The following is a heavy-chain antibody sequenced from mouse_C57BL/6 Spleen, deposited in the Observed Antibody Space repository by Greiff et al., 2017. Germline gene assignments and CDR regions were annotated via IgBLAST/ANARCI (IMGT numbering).Heavy chain of an antibody. CDR2: ISYDGSN. CDR1: GYSITRGYY. J-gene: IGHJ3*01. D-gene: IGHD2-3*01. CDR3: ARDLDYDGYPAWFAY. Sequence: EVQLQESGPGLVKPSQSLSLTCSVTGYSITRGYYWNWIRQFPGNKLEWMGYISYDGSNNYNPSLKNRIFITRDTSKNQFFLKLNSVTTEDTATYYCARDLDYDGYPAWFAYWGQGTLVTVSA. V-gene: IGHV3-6*01.